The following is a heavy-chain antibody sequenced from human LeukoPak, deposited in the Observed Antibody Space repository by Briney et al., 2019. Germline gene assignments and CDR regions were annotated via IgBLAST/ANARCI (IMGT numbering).Heavy chain of an antibody. J-gene: IGHJ4*02. V-gene: IGHV3-53*04. D-gene: IGHD3-22*01. Sequence: GGSLRLSCAASGFTVSSNYMSWVRQAPGKGLEWVSVIYSGGSTYYADSVKGRFTISRHNSKNTLYLQMNSLRAEDTAVYYCARDSGSYYDSSGYYDYWGQGTLVTVSS. CDR2: IYSGGST. CDR3: ARDSGSYYDSSGYYDY. CDR1: GFTVSSNY.